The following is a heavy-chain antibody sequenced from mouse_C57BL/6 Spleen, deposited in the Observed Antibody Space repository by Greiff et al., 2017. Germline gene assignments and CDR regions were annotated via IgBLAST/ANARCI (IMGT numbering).Heavy chain of an antibody. CDR3: TSPLVGRAWFAY. CDR2: IRNKANNHAT. J-gene: IGHJ3*01. V-gene: IGHV6-6*01. Sequence: EVNLVESGGGLVQPGGSMKLSCAASGFTFSDAWMDWVRQSPEKGLEWVAEIRNKANNHATYYAESVKGRFTISRDDSKSSVYLQMNSLRAEDTGIYYCTSPLVGRAWFAYWGQGTLVTVSA. CDR1: GFTFSDAW. D-gene: IGHD1-1*02.